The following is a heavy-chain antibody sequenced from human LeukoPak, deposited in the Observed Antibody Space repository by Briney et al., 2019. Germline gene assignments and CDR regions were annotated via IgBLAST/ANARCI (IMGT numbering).Heavy chain of an antibody. Sequence: GGSLRLSCAGSGFTFSSYVMSWVRQAPGKGLEWVSGISGSGGSTYYADSVKGRFTISRDNSKNTLYLQMNSLRAEDTAVYYCTLITIFGVVTPYYFDYWGQGTLVTVST. CDR1: GFTFSSYV. CDR2: ISGSGGST. J-gene: IGHJ4*02. D-gene: IGHD3-3*01. V-gene: IGHV3-23*01. CDR3: TLITIFGVVTPYYFDY.